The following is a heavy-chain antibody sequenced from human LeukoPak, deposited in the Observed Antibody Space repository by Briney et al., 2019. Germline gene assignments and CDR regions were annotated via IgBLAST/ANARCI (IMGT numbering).Heavy chain of an antibody. D-gene: IGHD3-16*01. Sequence: SQTLSLTCTVSGGSISSGGYYWSCLRQHPGKGLEWIGYIYYSGRTYYNPSLKSRVTISVDTSKNQFSLRLSSVTAADTAVYYCARHYGPWGQGTLVTVSS. CDR1: GGSISSGGYY. CDR3: ARHYGP. V-gene: IGHV4-31*03. J-gene: IGHJ5*02. CDR2: IYYSGRT.